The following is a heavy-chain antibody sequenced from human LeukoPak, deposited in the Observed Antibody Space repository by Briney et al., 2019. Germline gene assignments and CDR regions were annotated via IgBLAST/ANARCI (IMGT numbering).Heavy chain of an antibody. CDR1: GGSISSGSYY. V-gene: IGHV4-61*02. Sequence: SETLSLTCTVSGGSISSGSYYWSWIRQPAGKGLEWIRRIYTSGSTNYNPSLKSRVTISVDTSKNQFSLKLSSVTAADTAVYYCARDTAYDFWSGYRGGWFDPWGQGTLVTVSS. CDR3: ARDTAYDFWSGYRGGWFDP. D-gene: IGHD3-3*01. CDR2: IYTSGST. J-gene: IGHJ5*02.